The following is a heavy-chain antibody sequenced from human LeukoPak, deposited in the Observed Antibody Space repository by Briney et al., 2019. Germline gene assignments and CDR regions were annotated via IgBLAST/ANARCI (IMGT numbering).Heavy chain of an antibody. CDR2: IGSGGST. CDR1: GFTFSTFA. V-gene: IGHV3-23*01. Sequence: GGSLRLSCAASGFTFSTFAMSWVRQAPGKGLEWVSSIGSGGSTNYAGSVQGRFTISRDNSKNTLYLQMNSLRAEDTAVYYCAKGTGGSSYSALDCWGQGTLVTVSS. D-gene: IGHD2-15*01. CDR3: AKGTGGSSYSALDC. J-gene: IGHJ4*02.